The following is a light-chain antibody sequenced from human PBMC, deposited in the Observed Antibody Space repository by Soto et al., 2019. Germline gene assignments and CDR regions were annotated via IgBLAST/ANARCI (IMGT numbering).Light chain of an antibody. CDR2: EGT. Sequence: QSALTQPASVSGSPGQSITISCTGTRSDVGSHNLVSWYQQNPGKAPKLMIYEGTKRPSEVSDRFSGFKSGNTASLTISGLQAEDEAEYYCCSYAGTTSVLFGGGTKVTVL. CDR1: RSDVGSHNL. V-gene: IGLV2-23*01. J-gene: IGLJ3*02. CDR3: CSYAGTTSVL.